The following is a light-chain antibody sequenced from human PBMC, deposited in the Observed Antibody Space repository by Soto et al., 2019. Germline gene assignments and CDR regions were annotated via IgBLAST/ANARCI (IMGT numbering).Light chain of an antibody. V-gene: IGLV1-44*01. Sequence: QSVLTQPPSASGTPGQRVTISCSGSSSNIGSNIVNWYQQLPGTAPKLLIYNSNQRPSGVPDRFSGSKSGTSASLATSGLQSEDEADYYCAAWDDSLNGLFVFGTGTKVTVL. CDR1: SSNIGSNI. CDR3: AAWDDSLNGLFV. CDR2: NSN. J-gene: IGLJ1*01.